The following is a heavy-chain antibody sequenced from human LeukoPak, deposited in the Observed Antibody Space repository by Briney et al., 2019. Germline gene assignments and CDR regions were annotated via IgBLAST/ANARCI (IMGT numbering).Heavy chain of an antibody. Sequence: PGGSLRLSCAVSGFTFRNYGMSWVRQAPGKGLEWVSVVSDSGSSAYYADSVKGRFTISRDNAKNSLYLHLNSLRAEDTAVYYCAREVGIDYWGQGTLVTVSS. J-gene: IGHJ4*02. CDR2: VSDSGSSA. CDR1: GFTFRNYG. V-gene: IGHV3-21*01. D-gene: IGHD7-27*01. CDR3: AREVGIDY.